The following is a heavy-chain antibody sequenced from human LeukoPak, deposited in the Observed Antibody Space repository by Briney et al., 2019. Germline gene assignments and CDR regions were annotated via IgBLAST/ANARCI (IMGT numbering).Heavy chain of an antibody. V-gene: IGHV3-48*03. CDR2: ISSSGSTI. D-gene: IGHD7-27*01. CDR1: GFTFSSYE. J-gene: IGHJ5*02. CDR3: ARLGT. Sequence: GGSLRLSCAASGFTFSSYEMNWVRQATGEGLECVSYISSSGSTIYHAHSVKGRFTISRDNAKNSLYLQMNSLRAEDTAVYYCARLGTWGQGTLVTVSS.